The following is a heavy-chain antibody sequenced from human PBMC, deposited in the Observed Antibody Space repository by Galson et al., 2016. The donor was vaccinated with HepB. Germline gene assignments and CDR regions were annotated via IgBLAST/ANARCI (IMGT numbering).Heavy chain of an antibody. D-gene: IGHD6-19*01. CDR2: IGGSVATS. CDR3: AKDAVAGNDLLDAFDI. J-gene: IGHJ3*02. V-gene: IGHV3-23*01. CDR1: GFTFSVYW. Sequence: SLRLSCAASGFTFSVYWMTWVRQAPGKGLEWVSHIGGSVATSYYADSVKGRFTGSRDNPKSTVYLQMNSLRAEDTAVYYCAKDAVAGNDLLDAFDIWGQGTVVTVSS.